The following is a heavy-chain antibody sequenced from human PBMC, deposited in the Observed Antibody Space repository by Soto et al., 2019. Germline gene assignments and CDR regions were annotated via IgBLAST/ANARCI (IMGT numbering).Heavy chain of an antibody. Sequence: PGGSLRLSCAASGFTFNAYPMSWVRQDPGKGPEWVSGISSSSSTMYYADSVRGRFTISRDNAKNSLYLQMNSLRAEDTAVYYCARDRYPIHYDFWSGYYPSLHFDYWGQGTLVTVSS. CDR3: ARDRYPIHYDFWSGYYPSLHFDY. CDR2: ISSSSSTM. J-gene: IGHJ4*02. CDR1: GFTFNAYP. V-gene: IGHV3-48*01. D-gene: IGHD3-3*01.